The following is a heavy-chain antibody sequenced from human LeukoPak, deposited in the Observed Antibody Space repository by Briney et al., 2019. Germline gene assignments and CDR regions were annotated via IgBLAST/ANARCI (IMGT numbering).Heavy chain of an antibody. V-gene: IGHV1-18*04. D-gene: IGHD2-2*01. CDR2: ISAYNGNT. J-gene: IGHJ5*02. CDR3: VRTDIVVVPAMPTDP. Sequence: ASVKVSCKASGYTFTGYYMHWVRQAPGQGLEWMGWISAYNGNTNYAQKLQGRVTMTTDTSTSTAYMELRSLRSDDTAVYYCVRTDIVVVPAMPTDPWGQGTLVTVSS. CDR1: GYTFTGYY.